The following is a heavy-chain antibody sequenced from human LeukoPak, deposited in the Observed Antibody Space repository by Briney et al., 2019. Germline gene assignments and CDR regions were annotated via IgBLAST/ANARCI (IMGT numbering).Heavy chain of an antibody. Sequence: SETLSLTCTVSGGSISSGGYYWSWIRQHPGKGLEWIGYIYYSGSTNYNPSLKSRVTMSVDTSKNQFSLKLSSVTVADTAVYYCARDRGGSWFRDGVWFDPWGQGTLVTVSS. CDR3: ARDRGGSWFRDGVWFDP. D-gene: IGHD6-13*01. CDR1: GGSISSGGYY. J-gene: IGHJ5*02. V-gene: IGHV4-61*08. CDR2: IYYSGST.